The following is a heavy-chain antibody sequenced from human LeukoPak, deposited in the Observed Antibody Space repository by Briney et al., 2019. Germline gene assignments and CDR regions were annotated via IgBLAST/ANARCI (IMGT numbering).Heavy chain of an antibody. CDR2: INPSGGST. V-gene: IGHV1-46*01. CDR1: GYTFTSYY. CDR3: ARPLFDKANCGGDCYPGGHFDY. Sequence: ASVKVSCKASGYTFTSYYMHWVRQAPGQGLEWMGIINPSGGSTSYAQKFQGRVTMTRDTSTSTVYMELSSLRSEDTAVYYCARPLFDKANCGGDCYPGGHFDYWGQGTLVTVSS. J-gene: IGHJ4*02. D-gene: IGHD2-21*02.